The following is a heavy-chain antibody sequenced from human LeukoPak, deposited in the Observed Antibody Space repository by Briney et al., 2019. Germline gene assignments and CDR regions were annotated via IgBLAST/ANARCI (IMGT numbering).Heavy chain of an antibody. CDR2: IIPIFGTA. D-gene: IGHD5-18*01. CDR3: ARDRASTAMAYFDY. Sequence: SVKVSCKASGGTFSSYAISWVRQAPGQGLEWMGRIIPIFGTADYAQKFQGRVTITTDESTSTAYMELSSLRSEDTAVYYCARDRASTAMAYFDYWGQGTLVTVSS. J-gene: IGHJ4*02. CDR1: GGTFSSYA. V-gene: IGHV1-69*05.